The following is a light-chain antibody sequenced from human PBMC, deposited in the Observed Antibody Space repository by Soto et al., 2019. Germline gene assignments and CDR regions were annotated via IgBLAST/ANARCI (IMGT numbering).Light chain of an antibody. CDR1: SSDVGGYNY. Sequence: QSALTQPASVSGSPGQSITISCTGTSSDVGGYNYVSWYQQHPGTAPKLMVYDVSNRPSGGSNRFSGSKSGNTASLTISGLHADDEADYYCSSYTTSSTYVFGTGTKLTVL. V-gene: IGLV2-14*01. J-gene: IGLJ1*01. CDR2: DVS. CDR3: SSYTTSSTYV.